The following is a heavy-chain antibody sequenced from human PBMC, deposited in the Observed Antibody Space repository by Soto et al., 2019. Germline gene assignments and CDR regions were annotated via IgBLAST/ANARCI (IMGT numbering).Heavy chain of an antibody. CDR2: IISDESTT. D-gene: IGHD2-15*01. CDR3: ATGPTPAFDI. V-gene: IGHV3-74*01. CDR1: GFTFSTYW. J-gene: IGHJ3*02. Sequence: GGSLRLSCAACGFTFSTYWMHWVRQAPGKGLVWVSRIISDESTTIYADFVKGRFTISRDNAKNTLYLQMNSLSVEDTAMYYCATGPTPAFDIWGLGTMVTVS.